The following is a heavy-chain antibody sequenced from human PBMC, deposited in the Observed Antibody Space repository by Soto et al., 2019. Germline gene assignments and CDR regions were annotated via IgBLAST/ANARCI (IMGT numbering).Heavy chain of an antibody. V-gene: IGHV4-59*08. CDR1: GGSISSYY. Sequence: PSETLSLTCTVSGGSISSYYWSWIRQPPGKGLEWIGYIYYSGSTNYNPSLKSRVTISVDTSKNQFSLKLSSVTAADTAVYYRARHQPNDYGDIRTRGLFDYWGQGTLVTVSS. J-gene: IGHJ4*02. D-gene: IGHD4-17*01. CDR2: IYYSGST. CDR3: ARHQPNDYGDIRTRGLFDY.